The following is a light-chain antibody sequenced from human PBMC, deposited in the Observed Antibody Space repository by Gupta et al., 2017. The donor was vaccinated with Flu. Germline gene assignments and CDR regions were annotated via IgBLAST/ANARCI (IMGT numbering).Light chain of an antibody. V-gene: IGKV1-39*01. J-gene: IGKJ1*01. CDR2: ATT. Sequence: GKTITITCHASRSINIYLNWYQQKAGKAPKLLIYATTSLQSVVPSRFSGSGSGTHFTLSISSLQPEDSATYYCQQSCITPRTFGPGTKVEIK. CDR1: RSINIY. CDR3: QQSCITPRT.